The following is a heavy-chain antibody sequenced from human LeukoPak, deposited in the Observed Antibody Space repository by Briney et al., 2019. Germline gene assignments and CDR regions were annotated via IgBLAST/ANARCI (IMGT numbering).Heavy chain of an antibody. D-gene: IGHD3-22*01. CDR1: GYTFTSYD. Sequence: ASVKVSCKASGYTFTSYDINWVRQATGQGLEWMGWMNPISGNTGYAQKFQGRVTMTRNTSISTAYMELSSLRSEDTAVYYCARVYYDSSGPTQGFDYWGQGTLVTVSS. J-gene: IGHJ4*02. CDR2: MNPISGNT. CDR3: ARVYYDSSGPTQGFDY. V-gene: IGHV1-8*01.